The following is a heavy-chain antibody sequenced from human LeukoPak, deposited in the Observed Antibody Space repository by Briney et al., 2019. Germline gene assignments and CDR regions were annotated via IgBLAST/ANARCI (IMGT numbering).Heavy chain of an antibody. Sequence: WGSLRLSCAASGFTISTYWMHWIRQAPGKGLVWVSRIKSDGGTNYADSVKGRVTISRDNAKKTVSLQMNSLSPEDTGVYYCARAPSEMGGYYPEYFRHWGQGALVTVSS. J-gene: IGHJ1*01. D-gene: IGHD3-22*01. CDR2: IKSDGGT. V-gene: IGHV3-74*01. CDR3: ARAPSEMGGYYPEYFRH. CDR1: GFTISTYW.